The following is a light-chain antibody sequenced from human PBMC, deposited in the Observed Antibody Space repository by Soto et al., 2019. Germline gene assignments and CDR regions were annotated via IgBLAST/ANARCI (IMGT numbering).Light chain of an antibody. Sequence: IVMTQSHATLYVSPWERAPFYCRASQSVGSNLASYQQKPGQAPRLLIYGASTRVTGIPARFSGSGSGTDFTLTISSLQPEDFATYYCQQSYSTPPTFGQGTEVDIK. CDR2: GAS. CDR1: QSVGSN. CDR3: QQSYSTPPT. J-gene: IGKJ1*01. V-gene: IGKV3-15*01.